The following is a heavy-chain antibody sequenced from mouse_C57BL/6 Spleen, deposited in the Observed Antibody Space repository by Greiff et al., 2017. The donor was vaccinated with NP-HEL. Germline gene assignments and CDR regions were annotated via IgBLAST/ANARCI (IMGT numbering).Heavy chain of an antibody. CDR1: GYSFTDYN. CDR2: INPNYGTT. Sequence: EVKLMESGPELVKPGASVKISCKASGYSFTDYNMNWVKQSNGKSLEWIGVINPNYGTTSYNQKFKGKATLTVDQSSSTAYMQLNSLTSEDSAVYYCARDGYGSSYDAMDYWGQGTSVTVSS. V-gene: IGHV1-39*01. D-gene: IGHD1-1*01. CDR3: ARDGYGSSYDAMDY. J-gene: IGHJ4*01.